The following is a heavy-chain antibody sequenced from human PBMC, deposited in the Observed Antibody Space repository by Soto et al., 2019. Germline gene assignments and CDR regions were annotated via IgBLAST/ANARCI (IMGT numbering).Heavy chain of an antibody. Sequence: PCGSLGLSCAASGVSLSIYAVGWFRQAPGKGLEWVSAISGSGGSTYYADSVKGRFTISRDNSKNTLYLQMNSLGAEDTAVYYCVGIAAAGTPPWGQGTLVTVSS. CDR3: VGIAAAGTPP. D-gene: IGHD6-13*01. CDR2: ISGSGGST. V-gene: IGHV3-23*01. J-gene: IGHJ5*02. CDR1: GVSLSIYA.